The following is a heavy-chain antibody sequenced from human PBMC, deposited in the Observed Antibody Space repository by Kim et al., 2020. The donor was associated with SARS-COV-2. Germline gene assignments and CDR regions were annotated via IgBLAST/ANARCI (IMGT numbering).Heavy chain of an antibody. CDR2: T. J-gene: IGHJ6*02. V-gene: IGHV1-18*01. D-gene: IGHD3-16*01. CDR3: ARLLGYGMDV. Sequence: TNYAQKLQGRVTMPTDTPTSPAYMELRSLRSDDTAVYYCARLLGYGMDVWGQGTTVTVSS.